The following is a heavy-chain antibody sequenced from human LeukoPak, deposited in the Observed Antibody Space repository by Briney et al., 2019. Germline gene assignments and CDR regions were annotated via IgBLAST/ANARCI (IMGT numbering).Heavy chain of an antibody. CDR3: AKRTPSGTFYFDY. J-gene: IGHJ4*02. CDR1: GFPLSRYP. V-gene: IGHV3-23*01. D-gene: IGHD2-15*01. CDR2: ISNSGSNT. Sequence: GGSLRLLCAACGFPLSRYPKTCVRHAPGGGGEGVSTISNSGSNTYYADFVKGRFTISRDNSGNTLYLQMNSLRAEDTAVYYCAKRTPSGTFYFDYWGQGTLVTVSS.